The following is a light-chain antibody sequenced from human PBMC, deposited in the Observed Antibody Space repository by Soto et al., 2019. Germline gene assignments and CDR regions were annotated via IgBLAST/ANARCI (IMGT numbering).Light chain of an antibody. J-gene: IGLJ3*02. CDR2: EAI. V-gene: IGLV2-23*02. CDR3: CSYAGSSSVVV. CDR1: SSDVGSYDL. Sequence: QSVLTQPASVSGSPGQSITISCTGVSSDVGSYDLVSWYQHHPGKTPKLIIYEAIKRPSGVSVRFSASKSGNTASLTISGLQAEDEADYYCCSYAGSSSVVVFGGGTKVTVL.